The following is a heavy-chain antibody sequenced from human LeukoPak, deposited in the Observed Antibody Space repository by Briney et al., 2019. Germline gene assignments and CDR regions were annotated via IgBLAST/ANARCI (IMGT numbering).Heavy chain of an antibody. CDR1: GFTFSSYA. CDR3: AKDSIWAGGGGFDY. J-gene: IGHJ4*02. D-gene: IGHD2-15*01. V-gene: IGHV3-9*03. Sequence: PGGSLRLSCAASGFTFSSYAMSWVRQAPGKGLEWVSGISWNSGSIGYADSVKGRFTISRDNAKNSLYLQMNSLRAEDMALYYCAKDSIWAGGGGFDYWGQGTLVTVSS. CDR2: ISWNSGSI.